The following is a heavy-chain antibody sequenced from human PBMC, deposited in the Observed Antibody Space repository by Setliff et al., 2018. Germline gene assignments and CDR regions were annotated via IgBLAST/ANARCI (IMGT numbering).Heavy chain of an antibody. J-gene: IGHJ6*04. V-gene: IGHV1-69*13. CDR1: GSTFSSYA. CDR3: ARDLIDPDYGDYLSFYYYGMDV. CDR2: IIPIFGTA. Sequence: SVKVSCKASGSTFSSYAISWVRQAPGQGLEWMGGIIPIFGTANYAQKFQGRVTITADESTSTAYMELSSLRSEDTAVYYCARDLIDPDYGDYLSFYYYGMDVWGKGTTVTVSS. D-gene: IGHD4-17*01.